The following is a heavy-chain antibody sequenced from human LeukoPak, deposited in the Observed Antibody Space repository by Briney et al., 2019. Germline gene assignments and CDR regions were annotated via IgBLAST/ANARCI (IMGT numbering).Heavy chain of an antibody. Sequence: ASVKVSCKASGGTFSSYAISWVRQAPGQGLEWMGGIIPIFGTANYAQKFQGRVTITADESTSTAYMELSSLRSEDTAVYYCARHTYYYYYYYMDVWGKGTTVTVSS. J-gene: IGHJ6*03. CDR1: GGTFSSYA. V-gene: IGHV1-69*01. CDR2: IIPIFGTA. CDR3: ARHTYYYYYYYMDV.